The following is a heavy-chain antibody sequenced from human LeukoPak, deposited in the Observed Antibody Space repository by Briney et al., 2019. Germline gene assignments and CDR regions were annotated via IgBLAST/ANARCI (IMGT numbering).Heavy chain of an antibody. Sequence: GGSLRLSCAASGFTFSSYAMHWVRQAPGKGLEWVAVISYDGSNKYYADSVKGRFTISRDNSKNTLYLQMNSLRAEDTAVYYCAKQSGSYFKYYNWFDPWGQGTLVTVSS. CDR1: GFTFSSYA. D-gene: IGHD1-26*01. J-gene: IGHJ5*02. V-gene: IGHV3-30-3*02. CDR2: ISYDGSNK. CDR3: AKQSGSYFKYYNWFDP.